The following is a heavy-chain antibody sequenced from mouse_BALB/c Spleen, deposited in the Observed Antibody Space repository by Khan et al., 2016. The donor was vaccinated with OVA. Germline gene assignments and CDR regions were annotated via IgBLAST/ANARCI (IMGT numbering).Heavy chain of an antibody. CDR2: ISPGSGDT. CDR1: GYTFTDYY. V-gene: IGHV1-77*01. CDR3: ARRNSFGYSFAD. J-gene: IGHJ3*01. D-gene: IGHD1-2*01. Sequence: QVQLQQSGAELARPGASVKLSCKASGYTFTDYYINWVKQRTGQGLEWIGEISPGSGDTYYNEKFKGKATLTADKSSTTAYMQLSSLTSEASAVYFCARRNSFGYSFADWGQGTLVTVSA.